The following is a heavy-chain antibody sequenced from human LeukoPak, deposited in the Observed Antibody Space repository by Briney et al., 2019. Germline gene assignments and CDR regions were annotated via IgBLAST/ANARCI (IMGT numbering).Heavy chain of an antibody. CDR2: IYYSGST. D-gene: IGHD3-16*02. CDR1: GGSISSSNHH. J-gene: IGHJ4*02. Sequence: PSETLSLTCTVSGGSISSSNHHWDWISQPPGKGLEWIGNIYYSGSTYYNPSLKSRVTISVDTSRNHFSLRLSSVTAADTAVYYCARRLSGYTFDYWGQGTLVTVSS. V-gene: IGHV4-39*01. CDR3: ARRLSGYTFDY.